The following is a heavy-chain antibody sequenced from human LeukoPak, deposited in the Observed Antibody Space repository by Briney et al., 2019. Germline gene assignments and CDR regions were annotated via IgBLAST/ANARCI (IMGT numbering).Heavy chain of an antibody. J-gene: IGHJ4*02. D-gene: IGHD6-19*01. Sequence: GGSLRLSCAASGFTFSSYGMHWVRQAPGKGLEWVAFIRHDGSNKYYADSVKGRFTISRDNSKNTLYLQMNSLRAEDTAVYYCARNSGWPLNFDYWGQGTLVTVSS. CDR2: IRHDGSNK. V-gene: IGHV3-30*02. CDR1: GFTFSSYG. CDR3: ARNSGWPLNFDY.